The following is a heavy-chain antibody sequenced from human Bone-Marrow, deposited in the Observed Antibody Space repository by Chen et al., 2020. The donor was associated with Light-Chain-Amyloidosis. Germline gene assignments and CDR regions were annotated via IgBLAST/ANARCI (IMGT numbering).Heavy chain of an antibody. J-gene: IGHJ4*02. CDR1: GYTFPNYW. CDR2: IYPDDSDA. V-gene: IGHV5-51*01. Sequence: ELQLEQSGPEVKKPGESRKISGKGSGYTFPNYWIGWVRQMPGKGLEWMGVIYPDDSDARYSPSFEGQVTISADKSITTAYLQWRSLKASDTAMYYCARRRDGYNFDYWGQGTLVTVSS. CDR3: ARRRDGYNFDY. D-gene: IGHD5-12*01.